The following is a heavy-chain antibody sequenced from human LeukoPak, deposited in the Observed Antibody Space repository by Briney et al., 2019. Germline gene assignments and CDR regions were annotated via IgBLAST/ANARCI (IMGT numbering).Heavy chain of an antibody. Sequence: GGSLRLSCAASGFTFSNYAMSWVRQAPGKGLECLSGISGSGCDTYYADSVKGRFTISRDNSKTTLYLQMNRLRVEDTAVYYCAKDGSCTTNICYGEFDYWGQGTLVTVSS. CDR1: GFTFSNYA. V-gene: IGHV3-23*01. CDR3: AKDGSCTTNICYGEFDY. CDR2: ISGSGCDT. D-gene: IGHD2-2*01. J-gene: IGHJ4*02.